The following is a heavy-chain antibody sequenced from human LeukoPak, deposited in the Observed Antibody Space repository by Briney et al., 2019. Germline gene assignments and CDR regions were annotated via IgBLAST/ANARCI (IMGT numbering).Heavy chain of an antibody. V-gene: IGHV3-23*01. CDR1: GFTFSSYA. J-gene: IGHJ3*02. CDR3: AKDRPYDFWSGYSDDASDI. Sequence: GGSLRLSCAVSGFTFSSYAMSWVRQAPGKGLEWVSTLSGSGVGTYYADSVKGRFTIPRDNSKNTLYLQMNSLRAEDTAVYYCAKDRPYDFWSGYSDDASDIWGQGTMVTVSS. D-gene: IGHD3-3*01. CDR2: LSGSGVGT.